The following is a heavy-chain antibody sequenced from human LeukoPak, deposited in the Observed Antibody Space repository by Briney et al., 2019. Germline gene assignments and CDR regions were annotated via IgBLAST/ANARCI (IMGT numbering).Heavy chain of an antibody. CDR1: GGSISSSSYY. Sequence: SETLSLTCSVSGGSISSSSYYWDWIRQPPGKRLEWIGNIYYSGSTDYNPSLKTRVTMSVDTSSNRFSLQVNSVTVADTAVYYCARHVAYGPLEIWGQGTMVTVPS. V-gene: IGHV4-39*01. J-gene: IGHJ3*02. D-gene: IGHD3-10*01. CDR2: IYYSGST. CDR3: ARHVAYGPLEI.